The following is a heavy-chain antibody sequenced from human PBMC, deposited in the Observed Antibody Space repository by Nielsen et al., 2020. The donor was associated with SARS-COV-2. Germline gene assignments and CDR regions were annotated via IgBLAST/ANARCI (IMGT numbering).Heavy chain of an antibody. CDR2: IPYDGTNK. CDR3: ARESLSFGGYFYGMDV. D-gene: IGHD3-10*01. V-gene: IGHV3-30-3*01. Sequence: GESLKISCAASGFPFSDFTMHWVRQAPGKGLEWVANIPYDGTNKYYADSVKGRFTFSRDNSKNTLSLQMNSLRAEDTAVYYCARESLSFGGYFYGMDVWGQGTTVTVSS. J-gene: IGHJ6*02. CDR1: GFPFSDFT.